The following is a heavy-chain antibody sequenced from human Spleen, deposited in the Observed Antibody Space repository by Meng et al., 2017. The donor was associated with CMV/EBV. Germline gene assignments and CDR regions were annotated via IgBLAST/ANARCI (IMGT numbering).Heavy chain of an antibody. CDR1: GYTFTSYG. Sequence: QDQLVQSGTEVKKPVASVQVSCKASGYTFTSYGMSWLRQAPGQGLEWMGWISAYNGNTIYAQKVQGRVTMTTDASTNTAYLELRSLRSDDTAVYYCARDQQLIPAEYFQHWGPGTLVTVSS. CDR3: ARDQQLIPAEYFQH. D-gene: IGHD6-13*01. V-gene: IGHV1-18*01. CDR2: ISAYNGNT. J-gene: IGHJ1*01.